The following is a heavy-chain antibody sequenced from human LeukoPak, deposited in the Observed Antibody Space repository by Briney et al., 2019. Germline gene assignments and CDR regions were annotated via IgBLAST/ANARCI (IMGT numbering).Heavy chain of an antibody. V-gene: IGHV4-39*01. Sequence: SETLSLTCTVSGGSISSSSYYWGWIRQPPGKGLEWIGSIYYSGSTYYNPSLKSRVTISVDTSKNQFSLKLSSVTAADTAVYYCARGIAVADFDYWGQGTLVTVSS. CDR3: ARGIAVADFDY. D-gene: IGHD6-19*01. J-gene: IGHJ4*02. CDR1: GGSISSSSYY. CDR2: IYYSGST.